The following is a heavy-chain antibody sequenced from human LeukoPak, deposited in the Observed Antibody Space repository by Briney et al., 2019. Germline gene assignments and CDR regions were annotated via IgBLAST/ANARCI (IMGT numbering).Heavy chain of an antibody. CDR3: ARGVPGSGYYPVTPRRSLYYFDY. D-gene: IGHD3-3*01. V-gene: IGHV4-34*01. CDR2: INHSGST. J-gene: IGHJ4*02. CDR1: GGSFSGYY. Sequence: SGTLSLTCAVYGGSFSGYYWSWIRQPPGKGLEWIGEINHSGSTNYNPSLKSRVTISVDTSKNQFSLKLSSVTAADTAVYYCARGVPGSGYYPVTPRRSLYYFDYWGQGTLVTVSS.